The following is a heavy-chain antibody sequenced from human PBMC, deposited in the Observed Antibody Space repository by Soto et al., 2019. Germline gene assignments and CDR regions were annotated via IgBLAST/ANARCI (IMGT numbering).Heavy chain of an antibody. V-gene: IGHV3-30-3*01. J-gene: IGHJ3*02. CDR2: ISHDGSNK. Sequence: QVQLVESGGGVVQPGRSLRLSCAASGFTFSNYAMHWVRQAPGKGLEWVTVISHDGSNKYYADSVKGRFTLSRDNSKNTLSLQMNSLRPEDTAVHYCAGLNTVLTGHDPFDIWGQGTMVTVSS. D-gene: IGHD4-17*01. CDR1: GFTFSNYA. CDR3: AGLNTVLTGHDPFDI.